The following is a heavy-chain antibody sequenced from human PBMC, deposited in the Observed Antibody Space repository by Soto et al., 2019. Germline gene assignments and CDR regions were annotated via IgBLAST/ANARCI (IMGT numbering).Heavy chain of an antibody. J-gene: IGHJ4*02. V-gene: IGHV5-51*01. CDR1: GYICTICW. Sequence: GESLNLSCTGSGYICTICWIAGGRQMPGKGLEWMGIIYPGDSDTRYSPPFQGHVTISADKSISTAYLQCSSLKASDTAMYSCARGSGDDVYSFDYCRQGTLVTVSS. CDR2: IYPGDSDT. D-gene: IGHD2-15*01. CDR3: ARGSGDDVYSFDY.